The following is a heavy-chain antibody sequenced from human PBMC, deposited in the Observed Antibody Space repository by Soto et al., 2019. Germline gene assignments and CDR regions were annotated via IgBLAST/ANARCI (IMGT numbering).Heavy chain of an antibody. J-gene: IGHJ3*02. CDR2: ISYHGSNK. CDR3: AQARERWYLGGAFDI. V-gene: IGHV3-30*03. Sequence: PGGSLRLSWAASGFTFSNYSMSWVRQAPGKGLEWMAVISYHGSNKYYTDSVKGRFTISRDNSKNTVYLQMDSLRPDDTAVYYCAQARERWYLGGAFDIWGQGTVVTVSS. D-gene: IGHD2-15*01. CDR1: GFTFSNYS.